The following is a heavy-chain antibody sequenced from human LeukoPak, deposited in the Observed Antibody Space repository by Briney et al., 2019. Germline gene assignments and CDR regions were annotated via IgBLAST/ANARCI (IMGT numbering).Heavy chain of an antibody. CDR1: GAPISRFY. V-gene: IGHV4-4*09. Sequence: SETLSLICTASGAPISRFYWNWVRQPPRKGLEWIGNIYNGVPTFFNPSLKSRVTLSVDTSKTQFSLQLASVTAADTAVYYCVQTTVWPGFDYWGQGILVTVSS. J-gene: IGHJ4*02. CDR2: IYNGVPT. CDR3: VQTTVWPGFDY. D-gene: IGHD1-14*01.